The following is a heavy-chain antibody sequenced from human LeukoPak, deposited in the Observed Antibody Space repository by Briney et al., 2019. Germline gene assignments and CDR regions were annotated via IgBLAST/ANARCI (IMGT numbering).Heavy chain of an antibody. J-gene: IGHJ4*02. D-gene: IGHD2-8*01. CDR2: ISGSGGST. V-gene: IGHV3-23*01. CDR1: GFTFSSYA. CDR3: AKDRSCTNDICHGDFDY. Sequence: GGSLRLSCAASGFTFSSYAVSWVRQASGKGLEWVSSISGSGGSTYSADSVKGRFTISRDNSKNTLYLQMNSLRAEDTALYYCAKDRSCTNDICHGDFDYWGQGTLVTVSS.